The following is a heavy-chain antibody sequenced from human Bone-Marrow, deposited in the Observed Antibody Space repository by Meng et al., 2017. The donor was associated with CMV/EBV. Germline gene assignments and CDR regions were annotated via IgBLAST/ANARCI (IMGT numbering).Heavy chain of an antibody. CDR2: ISWNGVIT. V-gene: IGHV3-20*04. CDR3: AREWYRNDYYYGMDV. D-gene: IGHD6-13*01. J-gene: IGHJ6*02. CDR1: GFIFGDYG. Sequence: GGSLRLSCAASGFIFGDYGMAWVRQVPGKGLEWLSSISWNGVITGYADSVKARFTISRDNAKNSLYVQMNSLRVEDTALYYCAREWYRNDYYYGMDVWGQGTTVTVS.